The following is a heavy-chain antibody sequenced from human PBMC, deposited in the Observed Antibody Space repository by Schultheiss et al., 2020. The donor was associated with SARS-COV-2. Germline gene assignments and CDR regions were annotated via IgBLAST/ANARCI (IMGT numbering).Heavy chain of an antibody. CDR3: ATYYSSYFDD. CDR2: ISYDGSDK. V-gene: IGHV3-30*01. Sequence: GGSLRLSCAASGFTFSSYAMHWVRQAPGKGLEWVAVISYDGSDKYYADSVKGRFTISRDNSKNTLYLQMNSLRAEDTAVYYCATYYSSYFDDWGQGTLVTVSS. J-gene: IGHJ4*02. CDR1: GFTFSSYA. D-gene: IGHD3-10*01.